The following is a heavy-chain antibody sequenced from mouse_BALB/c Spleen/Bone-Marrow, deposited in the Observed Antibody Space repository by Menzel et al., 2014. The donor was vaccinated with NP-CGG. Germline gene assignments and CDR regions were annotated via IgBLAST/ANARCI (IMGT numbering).Heavy chain of an antibody. J-gene: IGHJ3*01. V-gene: IGHV7-3*02. CDR1: GFTFTDYY. D-gene: IGHD3-1*01. CDR2: IRNKANGYTT. Sequence: EVMLVESGGGLVQPGGSLRLSCATSGFTFTDYYMSWVRQPPGKALEWLGFIRNKANGYTTEYSASVKGRFTISRDNSQSMLYRQMNSLRAEDSASYYCARDSSGYVRFAYWGQGTLVTVSA. CDR3: ARDSSGYVRFAY.